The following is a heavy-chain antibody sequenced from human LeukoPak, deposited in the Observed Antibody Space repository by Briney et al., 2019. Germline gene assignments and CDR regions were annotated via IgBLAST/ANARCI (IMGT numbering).Heavy chain of an antibody. J-gene: IGHJ4*02. CDR3: AREKEIWSGYYDH. CDR2: ISYDVGKR. V-gene: IGHV3-30-3*01. CDR1: GFTFSSYA. Sequence: LPGRSLRLSCAASGFTFSSYAMPWVRQAPGKGLEWVAIISYDVGKRYYADSVKGRFTISRDNSKNTLYLQMDSLRAEDTAVYYCAREKEIWSGYYDHWGQGTLVTVSS. D-gene: IGHD3-3*01.